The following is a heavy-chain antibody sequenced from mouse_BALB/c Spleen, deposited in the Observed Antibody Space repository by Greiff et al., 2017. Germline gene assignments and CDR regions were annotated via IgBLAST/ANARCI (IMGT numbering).Heavy chain of an antibody. V-gene: IGHV3-2*02. CDR3: AAYYGNYGD. CDR2: ISYSGST. Sequence: VQLKESGPGLVKPSQSLSLTCTVTGYSITSDYAWNWIRQFPGNKLEWMGYISYSGSTSYNPSLKSRISITRDTSKNQFFLQLNSVTTEDTATYYCAAYYGNYGDWGQGTTLTVSS. CDR1: GYSITSDYA. D-gene: IGHD2-10*01. J-gene: IGHJ2*01.